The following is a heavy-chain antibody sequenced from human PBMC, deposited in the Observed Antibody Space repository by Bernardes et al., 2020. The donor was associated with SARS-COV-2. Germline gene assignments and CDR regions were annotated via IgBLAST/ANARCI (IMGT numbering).Heavy chain of an antibody. V-gene: IGHV5-10-1*01. CDR3: ARQSRNMITFGGVIAEDY. D-gene: IGHD3-16*02. J-gene: IGHJ4*02. CDR2: IDPSDSYT. Sequence: GESLKISCKGSGYSFTSYWISWVRQMPGKGLEWMGRIDPSDSYTNYSPSFQGHVTISADKSISTAYLQWSSLKASDTAMYYCARQSRNMITFGGVIAEDYWGQGTLVTVSS. CDR1: GYSFTSYW.